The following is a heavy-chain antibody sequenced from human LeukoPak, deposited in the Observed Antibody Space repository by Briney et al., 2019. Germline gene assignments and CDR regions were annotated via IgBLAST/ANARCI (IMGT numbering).Heavy chain of an antibody. CDR3: ARDRGYGKNFVY. CDR1: GFTFSSYC. CDR2: ISTSSGKI. V-gene: IGHV3-21*01. J-gene: IGHJ4*02. D-gene: IGHD5-18*01. Sequence: GGSLRLSCAASGFTFSSYCMSWVRQAPGKGLEWVSSISTSSGKISYADSVKGRFTISRDNAKNSLYLQMNSLRAEDTAVYYCARDRGYGKNFVYWGQGTLVTVSS.